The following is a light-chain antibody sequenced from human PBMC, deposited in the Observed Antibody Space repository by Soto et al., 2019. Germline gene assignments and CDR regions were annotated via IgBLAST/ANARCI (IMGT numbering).Light chain of an antibody. CDR2: EGN. Sequence: SALTQPASVSVSPGQSITISCTGTRSDIGSYNLVSWYQHLPDKAPKLMIYEGNTRPSGVSNRFSGSKSDNTASLTISGLQPEDEAVYFCSSYAGTSTYVFGSGTKVTVL. CDR1: RSDIGSYNL. V-gene: IGLV2-23*01. J-gene: IGLJ1*01. CDR3: SSYAGTSTYV.